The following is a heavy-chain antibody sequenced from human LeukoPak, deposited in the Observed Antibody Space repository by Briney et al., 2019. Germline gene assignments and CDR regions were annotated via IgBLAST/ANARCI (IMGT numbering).Heavy chain of an antibody. Sequence: PGGSLRLSCAASGFTFSSYATSWVRQAPGKGLEWVSAISGSGGSTYYADSVKGRFTISRDNSKNTLYLQMNSLRAEDTAVYYCATHRHSSSWYAEPDLVNWGQGTLVTVSS. CDR1: GFTFSSYA. D-gene: IGHD6-13*01. V-gene: IGHV3-23*01. J-gene: IGHJ4*02. CDR3: ATHRHSSSWYAEPDLVN. CDR2: ISGSGGST.